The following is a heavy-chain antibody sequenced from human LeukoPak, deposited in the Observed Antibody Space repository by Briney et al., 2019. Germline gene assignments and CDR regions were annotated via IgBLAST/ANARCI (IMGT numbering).Heavy chain of an antibody. J-gene: IGHJ4*02. CDR1: GFTFSNYW. V-gene: IGHV3-30*02. D-gene: IGHD1-1*01. CDR2: IRYDGRNK. Sequence: GGSLRLSCAVSGFTFSNYWMSWVRQAPGKGLQWVAYIRYDGRNKYSADSVKGRFTIYRDNSKSTLYLQMNSLRPEDTAVYYCAKGGSNNWSFDNWGQGTLVTVSS. CDR3: AKGGSNNWSFDN.